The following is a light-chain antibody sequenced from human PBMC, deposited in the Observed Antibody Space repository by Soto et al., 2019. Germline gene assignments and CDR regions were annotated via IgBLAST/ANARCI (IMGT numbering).Light chain of an antibody. V-gene: IGLV1-51*01. J-gene: IGLJ2*01. CDR2: ADD. CDR1: TSNIGSHY. CDR3: ATWDSSLNVVL. Sequence: QSVLTQPPSVSAAPGETVTISCSGSTSNIGSHYVYWDQQFPRTAPKLLIYADDRRPSGMPDRFSGSKSGTSATLGITGLQTWDEADYYCATWDSSLNVVLFVGGTKLTVL.